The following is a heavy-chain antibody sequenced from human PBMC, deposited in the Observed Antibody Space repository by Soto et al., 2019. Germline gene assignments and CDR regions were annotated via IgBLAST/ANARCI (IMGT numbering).Heavy chain of an antibody. J-gene: IGHJ4*02. D-gene: IGHD3-22*01. CDR3: ARERTMIWYFDY. V-gene: IGHV4-59*01. Sequence: PSETLSLTCTVSGGSISSYYWSWIRQPPGKGLEWIGYIYYSGSTNYNPSLKSRVTISVDTSKNQFSLKLSSVTAADTAVYYCARERTMIWYFDYWGQGTLVTVSS. CDR2: IYYSGST. CDR1: GGSISSYY.